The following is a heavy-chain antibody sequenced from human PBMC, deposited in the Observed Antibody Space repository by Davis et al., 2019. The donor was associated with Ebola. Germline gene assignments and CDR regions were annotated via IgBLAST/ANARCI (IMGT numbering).Heavy chain of an antibody. Sequence: MPSETLSLTCTVSGGSISSHYWSWVRQPPGKGLEWIAFIYSSGSINYNPSLKSRVTISVDTSKNQFSLKLSSVTAADTAVYYCARARTYYYDSSGYYGGAYYFDYWGQGTLVTVSS. V-gene: IGHV4-59*11. CDR1: GGSISSHY. CDR2: IYSSGSI. D-gene: IGHD3-22*01. J-gene: IGHJ4*02. CDR3: ARARTYYYDSSGYYGGAYYFDY.